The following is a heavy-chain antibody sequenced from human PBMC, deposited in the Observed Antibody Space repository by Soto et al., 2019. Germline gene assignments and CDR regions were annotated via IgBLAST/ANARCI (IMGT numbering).Heavy chain of an antibody. Sequence: GGSLRLSSEASGFTLRNYAMTWVRQAAGKGLEWVSLISANDAGTYYAESVKTRFTISTDQSRNTVYLQMDSLQADDTAIYYCAKGKNDYNWDNRPPFDYWGQGTLVTVSS. CDR2: ISANDAGT. CDR3: AKGKNDYNWDNRPPFDY. V-gene: IGHV3-23*01. J-gene: IGHJ4*02. CDR1: GFTLRNYA. D-gene: IGHD1-20*01.